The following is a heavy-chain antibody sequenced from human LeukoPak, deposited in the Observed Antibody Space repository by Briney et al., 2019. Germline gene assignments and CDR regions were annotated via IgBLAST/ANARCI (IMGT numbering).Heavy chain of an antibody. CDR3: ARGGIVGVSLDY. J-gene: IGHJ4*02. D-gene: IGHD1-26*01. CDR1: GGSISSYS. Sequence: SEALSLTRTVSGGSISSYSWSWIRQPPGKGLEWIGLVYDGGSTYYNPSLKSRVTISLDTSKNQVSLKLSSVTAADTAVYYCARGGIVGVSLDYWGQGTLVTVSS. CDR2: VYDGGST. V-gene: IGHV4-59*01.